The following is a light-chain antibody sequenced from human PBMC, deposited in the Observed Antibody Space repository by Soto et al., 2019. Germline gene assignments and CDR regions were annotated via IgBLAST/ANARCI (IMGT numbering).Light chain of an antibody. CDR1: QSLNARY. J-gene: IGKJ1*01. CDR3: QQFHISRT. Sequence: EIVLTQSPATLSVSPGGRATLSCRASQSLNARYLAWYQVKPGQAPRLLFYGASSRATGIPDRFIGSGSGTDFTLTITGLEPEDFAVYYCQQFHISRTFGQGTKVDIK. V-gene: IGKV3-20*01. CDR2: GAS.